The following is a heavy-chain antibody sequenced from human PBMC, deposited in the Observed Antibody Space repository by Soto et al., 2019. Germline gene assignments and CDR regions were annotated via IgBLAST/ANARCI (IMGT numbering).Heavy chain of an antibody. CDR2: INAGNGNT. Sequence: QVQLVQSGAEEKKPGASVKVSCKASEYTFTSYAMHWVRQAPGQRLEWMGWINAGNGNTKYSQKFQGRVTITRDTSASTAYMELSSLRSDDTAVYYCARDPSYYGMDVWGQGTTVTVSS. V-gene: IGHV1-3*05. J-gene: IGHJ6*02. CDR3: ARDPSYYGMDV. CDR1: EYTFTSYA.